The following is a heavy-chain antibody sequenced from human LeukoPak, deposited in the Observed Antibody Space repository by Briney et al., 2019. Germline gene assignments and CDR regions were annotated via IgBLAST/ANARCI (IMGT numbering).Heavy chain of an antibody. CDR2: ISGGGGNI. CDR1: GFIFSSYS. V-gene: IGHV3-48*04. J-gene: IGHJ4*02. D-gene: IGHD2-8*01. CDR3: ARRNDYGDY. Sequence: GGSLRLSCAASGFIFSSYSMNWVRQAPGKGLEWISYISGGGGNIHYADSVEGRFTISRDNAKNSLYLQMNSLRAEDTAVYYCARRNDYGDYWGQGTLVTVSS.